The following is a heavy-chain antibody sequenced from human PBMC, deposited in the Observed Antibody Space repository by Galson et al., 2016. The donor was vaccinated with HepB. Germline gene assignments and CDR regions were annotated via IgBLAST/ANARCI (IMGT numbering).Heavy chain of an antibody. V-gene: IGHV5-10-1*01. D-gene: IGHD3-22*01. CDR1: GSSFTFYW. J-gene: IGHJ4*02. Sequence: QSGAEVKKPGESLRISCKASGSSFTFYWINWVRQMPGKGLQWMGRIDPSDSYTNYNTSFQGHVTFSVDKSTSTAYLQLSSLRPSDTAMYYCAAPHRSSGYYSPGDFWGQGTLVTVSS. CDR3: AAPHRSSGYYSPGDF. CDR2: IDPSDSYT.